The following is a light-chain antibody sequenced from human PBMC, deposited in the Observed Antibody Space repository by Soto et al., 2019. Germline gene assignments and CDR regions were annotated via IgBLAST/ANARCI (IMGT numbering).Light chain of an antibody. CDR3: CSYAGSIIV. Sequence: QSALTQPASVSGSPGQSITISCTGTSSDVGSYNLVSWYQQHPGKAPKLMIYEVSKRPSGVSNRFSGSKSGNTASLTISGLQADDEAEYYCCSYAGSIIVFGTGTNVTV. J-gene: IGLJ1*01. CDR2: EVS. V-gene: IGLV2-23*02. CDR1: SSDVGSYNL.